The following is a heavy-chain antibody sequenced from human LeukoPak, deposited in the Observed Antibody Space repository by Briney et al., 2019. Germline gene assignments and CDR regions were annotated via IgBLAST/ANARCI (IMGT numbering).Heavy chain of an antibody. CDR2: ISASGST. D-gene: IGHD3-10*01. CDR3: VRAPYYYAEIYYFDY. CDR1: GASIRSGSYY. V-gene: IGHV4-61*02. Sequence: PSETLSLTCTVSGASIRSGSYYWSWIRQPAGKGLEWLGRISASGSTTYNPSLKSRVTISVDTSQNQFSLKLNSVTAADTAVYCCVRAPYYYAEIYYFDYWGQGTLVTVSS. J-gene: IGHJ4*02.